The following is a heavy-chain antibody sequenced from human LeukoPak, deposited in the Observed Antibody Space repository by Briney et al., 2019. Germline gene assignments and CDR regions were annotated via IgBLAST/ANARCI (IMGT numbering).Heavy chain of an antibody. D-gene: IGHD3-10*01. CDR2: IRGTNSYT. V-gene: IGHV3-11*05. CDR1: GFTFSAYY. Sequence: GGSLRLSCAASGFTFSAYYMTWIRQAPGKGLEWVSYIRGTNSYTYYADSVKGRFTISRDNAKNSLYLQMNSLRGEDTAVYYCARARNSNPSWGVYYFGLWGQGTLVTVSS. J-gene: IGHJ4*02. CDR3: ARARNSNPSWGVYYFGL.